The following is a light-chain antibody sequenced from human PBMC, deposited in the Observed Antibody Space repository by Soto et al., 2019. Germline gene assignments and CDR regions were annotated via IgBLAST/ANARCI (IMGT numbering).Light chain of an antibody. V-gene: IGLV2-14*01. CDR3: CSYTSSSTYV. J-gene: IGLJ1*01. CDR1: GSDVGGYNY. Sequence: QSALTQPASVSGSPGQSITISCTGTGSDVGGYNYVSWYQQYPGKAPKLMIYDVSNRPSGVSNRFSGSKSGNTAALIIFGLQAEDEADYYCCSYTSSSTYVFGTGTKLIVL. CDR2: DVS.